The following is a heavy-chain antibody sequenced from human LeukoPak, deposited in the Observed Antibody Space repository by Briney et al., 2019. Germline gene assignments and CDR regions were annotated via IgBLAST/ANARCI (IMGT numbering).Heavy chain of an antibody. CDR2: ISGSGGST. J-gene: IGHJ4*02. CDR1: GFTVSTNY. CDR3: AKDLLGYCSGGSCYGYFDY. Sequence: GGSLRLSCAASGFTVSTNYMSWVRQAPGKGLEWVSAISGSGGSTYYADSVKGRFTISRDNSKNTLYLQMNSLRAEDTAVYYCAKDLLGYCSGGSCYGYFDYWGQGTLVTVSS. D-gene: IGHD2-15*01. V-gene: IGHV3-23*01.